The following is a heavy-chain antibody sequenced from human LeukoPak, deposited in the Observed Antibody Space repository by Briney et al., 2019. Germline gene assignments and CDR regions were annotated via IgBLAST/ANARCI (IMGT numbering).Heavy chain of an antibody. D-gene: IGHD2-2*02. CDR1: GYIFTSYW. CDR3: ARRSDPVVVPAAIDYYYYMDV. CDR2: IYPGDSDT. V-gene: IGHV5-51*01. Sequence: GASLQISCEGSGYIFTSYWIGWVRPLPGKVLEWMGIIYPGDSDTRYSASFQGQVTITADKSISTAYLQWSSLKASDNAMYYCARRSDPVVVPAAIDYYYYMDVWGRGTTVTVSS. J-gene: IGHJ6*03.